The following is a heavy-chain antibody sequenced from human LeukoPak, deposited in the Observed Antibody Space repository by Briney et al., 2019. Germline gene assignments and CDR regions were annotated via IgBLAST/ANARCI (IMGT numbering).Heavy chain of an antibody. Sequence: GGSLRLSCAASGFTVSSNYMSWVRQAPGKGLEWVSVIYSGGSTYYADSVKGRFTISRDNSKNTLYLQMNSLRAEDTAVYYCAKDLADPVGYYFDYWGQGTLVTVSS. CDR3: AKDLADPVGYYFDY. D-gene: IGHD2-15*01. J-gene: IGHJ4*02. V-gene: IGHV3-53*01. CDR2: IYSGGST. CDR1: GFTVSSNY.